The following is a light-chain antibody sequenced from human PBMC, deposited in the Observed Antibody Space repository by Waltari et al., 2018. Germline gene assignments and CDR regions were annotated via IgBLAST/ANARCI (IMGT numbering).Light chain of an antibody. CDR1: QSVLSTSNNKNY. V-gene: IGKV4-1*01. CDR2: WAS. J-gene: IGKJ2*01. Sequence: DIVMTQSPDSLAVSLGEPATLHCKSSQSVLSTSNNKNYLGLYQQKPGRPPKLLFYWASTRESGVPDRFIAGGSGTDFTLTISSLQAEDVAIDYCQQYYKSRTFGQGTKLEIK. CDR3: QQYYKSRT.